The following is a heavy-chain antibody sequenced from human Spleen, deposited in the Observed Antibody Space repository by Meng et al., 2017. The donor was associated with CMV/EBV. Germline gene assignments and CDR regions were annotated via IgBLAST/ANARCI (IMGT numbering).Heavy chain of an antibody. CDR3: ARVYGSGSYYLAY. J-gene: IGHJ4*01. CDR1: GGSFSDYY. Sequence: CAVYGGSFSDYYWSWIRQPPGTGLEWIGEINHSGSTNYNPSLKSRVTLSVDTSKNQFSLKLSSVTAADTAVYYCARVYGSGSYYLAYWGHGSLVTVSS. CDR2: INHSGST. D-gene: IGHD3-10*01. V-gene: IGHV4-34*01.